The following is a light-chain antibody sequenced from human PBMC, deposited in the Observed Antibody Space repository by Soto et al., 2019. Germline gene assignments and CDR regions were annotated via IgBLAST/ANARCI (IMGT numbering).Light chain of an antibody. J-gene: IGLJ3*02. CDR1: KLGNKF. CDR2: QDT. V-gene: IGLV3-1*01. CDR3: QAWESSAVV. Sequence: SYELTQPPSMSVSPGQTASITCSGDKLGNKFTCWYQQKPGQSPVLVIYQDTKRPTGIPERFSGATSGNTATLTISGTQAMDEADYYCQAWESSAVVFGGGTQRTFL.